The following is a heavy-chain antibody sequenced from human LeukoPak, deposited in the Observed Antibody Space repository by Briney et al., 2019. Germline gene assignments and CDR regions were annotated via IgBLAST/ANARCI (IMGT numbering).Heavy chain of an antibody. CDR2: IYHSGST. Sequence: SETLSLTCAVSGGSISSGGYSWSWIRQPPGKGLEWIGYIYHSGSTYYNPSLKSRVTISVGTSKNQFSLKLSSVTAADTAVYYCARGPHPWLVRGVSAWFDPWGQGTLVTVSS. V-gene: IGHV4-30-2*01. CDR3: ARGPHPWLVRGVSAWFDP. J-gene: IGHJ5*02. D-gene: IGHD3-10*01. CDR1: GGSISSGGYS.